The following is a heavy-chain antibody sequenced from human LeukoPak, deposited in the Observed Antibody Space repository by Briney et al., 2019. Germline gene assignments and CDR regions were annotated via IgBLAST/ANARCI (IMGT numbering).Heavy chain of an antibody. CDR2: ISSGASTM. D-gene: IGHD3-10*01. Sequence: GGSLRLSCAASGFTFSSYNMNWVRQAPGKGLEWVSYISSGASTMYYTDSVKGRFTISRDNAKNSLFLQMNSLRAEDTALYYCAGGYYFATLDYWGQGTLVTVSS. CDR1: GFTFSSYN. CDR3: AGGYYFATLDY. V-gene: IGHV3-48*04. J-gene: IGHJ4*02.